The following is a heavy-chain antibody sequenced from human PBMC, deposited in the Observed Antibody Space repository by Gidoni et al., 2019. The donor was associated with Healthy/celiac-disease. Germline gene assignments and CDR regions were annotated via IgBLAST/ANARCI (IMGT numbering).Heavy chain of an antibody. J-gene: IGHJ4*02. CDR2: IDWDDDK. Sequence: QVTLKESGPALVKPTPTLTLTCTFSGFSLSTSGMRVSWIRQPPGKALEWLARIDWDDDKFYSTSLKTKITIYKDTSKNQVVITMTNMDPVDTATYYCARSSLWFGELSFDYWGQGTLVTVSS. V-gene: IGHV2-70*04. CDR3: ARSSLWFGELSFDY. CDR1: GFSLSTSGMR. D-gene: IGHD3-10*01.